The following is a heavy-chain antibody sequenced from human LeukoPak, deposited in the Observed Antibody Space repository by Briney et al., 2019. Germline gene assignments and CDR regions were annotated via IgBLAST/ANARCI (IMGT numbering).Heavy chain of an antibody. D-gene: IGHD6-19*01. J-gene: IGHJ5*02. CDR1: GFTFSSYG. Sequence: GGSLRLSGAASGFTFSSYGMNWVRQAPGKGLEWVSDIDSGSTTYYADSVKGRFTISRDNSRNTLHLQMNSLRVEDTAVYYCAKVTWTSGPAGDRWGQGTLVTVSS. V-gene: IGHV3-23*05. CDR3: AKVTWTSGPAGDR. CDR2: IDSGSTT.